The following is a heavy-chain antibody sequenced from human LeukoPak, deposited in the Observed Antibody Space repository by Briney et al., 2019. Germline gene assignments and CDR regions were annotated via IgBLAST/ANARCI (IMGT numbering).Heavy chain of an antibody. V-gene: IGHV1-2*02. Sequence: ASVKVSCKASGYTFTGYYMHWVRQAPGQGLEWMGWINPNSGGTNYAQKFQGRVTMTRDTSISTAYMELSRLRSDDTAVYYCARDAASDYYYMDVWGKGTTVTVSS. CDR2: INPNSGGT. D-gene: IGHD5-18*01. CDR3: ARDAASDYYYMDV. J-gene: IGHJ6*03. CDR1: GYTFTGYY.